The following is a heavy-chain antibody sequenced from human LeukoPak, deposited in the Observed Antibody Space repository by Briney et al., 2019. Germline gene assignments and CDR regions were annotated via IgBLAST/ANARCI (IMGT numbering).Heavy chain of an antibody. J-gene: IGHJ4*02. Sequence: SETLSLTCTVSGGSISSYYWSWIRQPPGKGLEWIGYVYHSGYTNYNPSLKSRVTISVDTSKNQVSLNLKYVTAADTAVYYCARGYFDWFLDNWGRGTLVTVSS. V-gene: IGHV4-59*01. CDR1: GGSISSYY. CDR2: VYHSGYT. D-gene: IGHD3-9*01. CDR3: ARGYFDWFLDN.